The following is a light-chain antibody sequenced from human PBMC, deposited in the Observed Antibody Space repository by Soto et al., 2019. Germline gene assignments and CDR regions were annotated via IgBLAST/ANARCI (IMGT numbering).Light chain of an antibody. CDR2: AAS. J-gene: IGKJ4*01. CDR1: QSVSSTY. CDR3: QQYGTSPLT. Sequence: EIVLTQSPDTLSLFPGERATLSCRASQSVSSTYLAWYQQKPGQAPRPLISAASSRATGTPDRFSGSGSGTDFTLTISRLEPEDLAVYYCQQYGTSPLTFGGGTKVEIK. V-gene: IGKV3-20*01.